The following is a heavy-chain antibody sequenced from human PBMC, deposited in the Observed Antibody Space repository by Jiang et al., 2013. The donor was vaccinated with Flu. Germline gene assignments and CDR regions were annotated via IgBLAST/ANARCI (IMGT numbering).Heavy chain of an antibody. Sequence: LVQPGGSLRLSCAASGFTFSSYEMNWVRQAPGKGLEWVSYISSSGSTIYYADSVKGRFTISRDNAKNSLYLQMNSLRAEDTAVYYCARDEGYCSSTSCPSNYWGQGTLVTVSS. J-gene: IGHJ4*02. CDR2: ISSSGSTI. CDR3: ARDEGYCSSTSCPSNY. V-gene: IGHV3-48*03. CDR1: GFTFSSYE. D-gene: IGHD2-2*01.